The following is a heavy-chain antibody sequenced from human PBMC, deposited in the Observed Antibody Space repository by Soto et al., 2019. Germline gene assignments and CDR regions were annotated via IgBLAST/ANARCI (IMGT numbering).Heavy chain of an antibody. CDR3: ARVPPLVEGWFDP. V-gene: IGHV1-69*13. J-gene: IGHJ5*02. Sequence: SVKVSCKASGGTFSSYAISWVRQAPGQGLEWMGGIIPIFGTANYAQKCRGRVTITADESTSTAYMELSSLSSEDPAVYYCARVPPLVEGWFDPWGQGTLVTVSS. D-gene: IGHD2-15*01. CDR2: IIPIFGTA. CDR1: GGTFSSYA.